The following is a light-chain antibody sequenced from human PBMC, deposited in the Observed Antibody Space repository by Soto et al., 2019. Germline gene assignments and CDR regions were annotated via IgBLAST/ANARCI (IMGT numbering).Light chain of an antibody. CDR2: DAS. Sequence: DIQMTQSPSTLSAFIGDRVTITCRASQSISNWLAWYQQKPGKAPKLLIYDASSLESGVPSRFSGSGSGTEFTLTITSLQPDDFATYYCQHYNSYSPGTFGQGTKVDIK. CDR3: QHYNSYSPGT. J-gene: IGKJ1*01. V-gene: IGKV1-5*01. CDR1: QSISNW.